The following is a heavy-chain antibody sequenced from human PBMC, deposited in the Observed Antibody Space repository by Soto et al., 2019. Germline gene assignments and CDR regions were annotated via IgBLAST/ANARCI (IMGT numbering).Heavy chain of an antibody. CDR2: ISGSGGST. J-gene: IGHJ5*02. Sequence: GGSLRLSCAASGFTFSSYAMSWVRQAPGKGLEWVSAISGSGGSTYYADSVKGRFTISRDNSKNTLYLQMNSLRAEDTAVYYCAKDCSGGSCLANWFDPWGQGTLVTVSS. D-gene: IGHD2-15*01. CDR3: AKDCSGGSCLANWFDP. CDR1: GFTFSSYA. V-gene: IGHV3-23*01.